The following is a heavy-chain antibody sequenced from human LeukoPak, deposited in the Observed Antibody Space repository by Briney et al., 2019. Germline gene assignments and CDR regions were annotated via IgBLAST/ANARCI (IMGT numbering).Heavy chain of an antibody. Sequence: GGSLRLSCAASGFTFSSYSMNWVRQAPGKGLEWVSSISSSSSYIYYADSVKGRFTISRDNAKNSLYLQMNSLRAEDTAVYYCARNLREDIVVVPVFDLWGRGTLVTVSS. J-gene: IGHJ2*01. CDR2: ISSSSSYI. CDR3: ARNLREDIVVVPVFDL. V-gene: IGHV3-21*01. D-gene: IGHD2-2*01. CDR1: GFTFSSYS.